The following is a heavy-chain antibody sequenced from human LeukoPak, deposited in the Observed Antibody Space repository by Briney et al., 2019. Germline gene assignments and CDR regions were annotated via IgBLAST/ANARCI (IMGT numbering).Heavy chain of an antibody. CDR3: ARGARSVRGVIPYFDY. D-gene: IGHD3-10*01. V-gene: IGHV3-48*03. CDR1: GFTFSSYE. Sequence: SGGSLRLSCAASGFTFSSYEMNWVRQAPGKGLEWISYINSGGDTLYYADSVKGRITVSRDNAKNSLGLQMNSLRAEDTAVYHCARGARSVRGVIPYFDYWGQGTLVTVSS. J-gene: IGHJ4*02. CDR2: INSGGDTL.